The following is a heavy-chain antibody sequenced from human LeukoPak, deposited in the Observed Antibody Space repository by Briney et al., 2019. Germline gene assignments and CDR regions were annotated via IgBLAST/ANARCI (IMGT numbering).Heavy chain of an antibody. Sequence: SETLSLTCTVSGGSISSSSYYWGWIRQPPGKGREWIGSIYYSGSTYYNPSLKRRVTISVDTSNNQSSLKLSSVTATDTAVYYCARQGRSGLWHYYYMDVSGTRTTVTVSS. J-gene: IGHJ6*03. CDR3: ARQGRSGLWHYYYMDV. CDR2: IYYSGST. D-gene: IGHD2-15*01. CDR1: GGSISSSSYY. V-gene: IGHV4-39*01.